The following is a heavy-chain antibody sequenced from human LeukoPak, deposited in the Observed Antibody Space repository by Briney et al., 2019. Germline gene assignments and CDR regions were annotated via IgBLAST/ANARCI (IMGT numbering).Heavy chain of an antibody. D-gene: IGHD3-22*01. CDR2: ISGSGGST. V-gene: IGHV3-23*01. Sequence: QSGGSLRLSCAASGFTFSSYAMSWVRQAPGKGLEWVSAISGSGGSTYYADSVKGRFTISRDNSRNTLYLQMNSLRAEDTAAYYCAKRLAYYYDNSGLTDTFDIWGQGTMVTVSS. CDR3: AKRLAYYYDNSGLTDTFDI. J-gene: IGHJ3*02. CDR1: GFTFSSYA.